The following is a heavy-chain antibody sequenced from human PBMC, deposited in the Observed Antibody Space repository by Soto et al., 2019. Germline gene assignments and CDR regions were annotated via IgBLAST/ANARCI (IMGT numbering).Heavy chain of an antibody. CDR1: GYTFTSYY. Sequence: GASVKVSCKASGYTFTSYYMHWVRQAPGQGLEWMGIINPSGGSTSYAQKFQGRVTMTRDTSTSTVYMELNSLGTEDTAVYYCGRDNWSQVDHWGQGTLVTVSS. V-gene: IGHV1-46*01. CDR3: GRDNWSQVDH. J-gene: IGHJ4*02. CDR2: INPSGGST.